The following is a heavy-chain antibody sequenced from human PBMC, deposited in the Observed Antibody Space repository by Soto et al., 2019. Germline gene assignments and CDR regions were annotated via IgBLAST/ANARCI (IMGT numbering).Heavy chain of an antibody. CDR1: GDTFNFYS. V-gene: IGHV1-69*02. J-gene: IGHJ4*02. D-gene: IGHD3-10*01. Sequence: QVQLVQSGAEVKSAGSSVKVSCKASGDTFNFYSINWVRQAPGLGLEWVGRVNPILSMSNYAQRFQGRVTMTAEKSTGQAYMELRSLRSEDTAIYYCASNYGSGYRAFASWGQGALVTVSS. CDR3: ASNYGSGYRAFAS. CDR2: VNPILSMS.